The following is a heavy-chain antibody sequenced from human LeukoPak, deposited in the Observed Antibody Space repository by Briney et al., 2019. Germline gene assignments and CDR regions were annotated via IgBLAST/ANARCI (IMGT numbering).Heavy chain of an antibody. CDR3: ASYGSGSYLDY. CDR2: IYSGGST. D-gene: IGHD3-10*01. V-gene: IGHV3-66*01. Sequence: PGGSLRLSYAASGFTVSSNYMNWVRQAPGKGPEWVSVIYSGGSTYYADSVKGRFTISRDNSKNTLYLQMNSLRAEDTAVYYCASYGSGSYLDYWGQGTLVTVSS. J-gene: IGHJ4*02. CDR1: GFTVSSNY.